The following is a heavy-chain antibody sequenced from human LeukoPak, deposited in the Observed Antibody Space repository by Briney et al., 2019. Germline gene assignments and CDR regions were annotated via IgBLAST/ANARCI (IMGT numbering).Heavy chain of an antibody. J-gene: IGHJ4*02. CDR1: GITLSNYG. CDR3: AKVYPYQLLWGDFDY. Sequence: GGSLRLSCAVSGITLSNYGMSWVRQAPGKGLEWVSAISGSGGSTYYADSVKGRFTISRDNSKNTLYLQMNSLRAEDTAVYYCAKVYPYQLLWGDFDYWGQGTLVTVSS. CDR2: ISGSGGST. V-gene: IGHV3-23*01. D-gene: IGHD2-2*01.